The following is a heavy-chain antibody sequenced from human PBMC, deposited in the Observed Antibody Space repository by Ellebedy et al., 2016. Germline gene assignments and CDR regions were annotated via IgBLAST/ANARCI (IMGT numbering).Heavy chain of an antibody. Sequence: GESLKISCAASGFTFSTNDMHWVRHSPGKALEWVSGIGTAGDTFYPDSVKGRFTISRENAKNSLYLQMNSLRAGDTAVYFCARGRGGVRGVISPLDLWGQGTLVSVSS. V-gene: IGHV3-13*01. CDR2: IGTAGDT. J-gene: IGHJ4*02. CDR3: ARGRGGVRGVISPLDL. D-gene: IGHD3-10*01. CDR1: GFTFSTND.